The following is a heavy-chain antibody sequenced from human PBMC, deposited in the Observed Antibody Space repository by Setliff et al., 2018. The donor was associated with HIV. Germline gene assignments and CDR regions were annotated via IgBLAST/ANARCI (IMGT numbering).Heavy chain of an antibody. Sequence: PSETLSLTCVVSGDSISRSRYYWGWIRQPPGKGLEWIGRFYYSGSANYNPSLRGPVAISVDTSKNQFSLKLTSVTAADTAVYYCAREDSSYHYFDYWGQGMLVTVSS. CDR3: AREDSSYHYFDY. CDR2: FYYSGSA. CDR1: GDSISRSRYY. V-gene: IGHV4-39*02. D-gene: IGHD6-6*01. J-gene: IGHJ4*02.